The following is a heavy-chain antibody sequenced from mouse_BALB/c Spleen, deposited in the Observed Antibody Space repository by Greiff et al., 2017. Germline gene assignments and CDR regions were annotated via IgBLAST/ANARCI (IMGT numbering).Heavy chain of an antibody. V-gene: IGHV5-6-5*01. J-gene: IGHJ1*01. CDR1: GFTFSSYA. CDR3: AREGVLYFDV. D-gene: IGHD2-10*02. Sequence: EVQVVESGGGLVKPGGSLKLSCAASGFTFSSYAMSWVRQTPEKRLEWVASISSGGSTYYPDSVKGRFTISRDNARNILYLQMSSLRSEDTAMYYCAREGVLYFDVWGAGTTVTVSS. CDR2: ISSGGST.